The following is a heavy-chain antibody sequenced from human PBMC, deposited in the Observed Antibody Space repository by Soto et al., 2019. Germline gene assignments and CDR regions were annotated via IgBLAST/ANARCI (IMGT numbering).Heavy chain of an antibody. CDR1: GGTFSSYA. CDR3: ARDRYGGAHPPRPHVKYYGMDV. V-gene: IGHV1-69*01. Sequence: QVQLVQSGAEVKKPGSSVKVSCKASGGTFSSYAISWVRQAPGQGLEWMGGIIPIFGTANYAQKFQGRVTITADESTSTAYMELSSLRYEDTAVYYCARDRYGGAHPPRPHVKYYGMDVWGQGTTVTVSS. CDR2: IIPIFGTA. J-gene: IGHJ6*02. D-gene: IGHD1-1*01.